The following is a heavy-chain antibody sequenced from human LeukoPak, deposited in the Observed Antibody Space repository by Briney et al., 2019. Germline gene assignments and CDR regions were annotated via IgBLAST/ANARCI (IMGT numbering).Heavy chain of an antibody. D-gene: IGHD6-13*01. V-gene: IGHV4-61*02. Sequence: PSQTLSLTCTVSGGSISSGSYYWSWIRQPAGKGLERIGRIYTSGSTNYNPSLKSRVTISVDTSKNQFSLKLSSVTAADTAVYYCARERYSSSWSYYYYYMDVWGKGTTVTISS. CDR3: ARERYSSSWSYYYYYMDV. CDR2: IYTSGST. CDR1: GGSISSGSYY. J-gene: IGHJ6*03.